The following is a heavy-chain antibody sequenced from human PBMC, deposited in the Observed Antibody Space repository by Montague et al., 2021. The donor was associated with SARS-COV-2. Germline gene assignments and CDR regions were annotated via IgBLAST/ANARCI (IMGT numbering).Heavy chain of an antibody. J-gene: IGHJ4*02. V-gene: IGHV4-59*01. CDR3: ARAAGYGDPFDY. CDR2: IYSSGST. Sequence: SETLSLTCTVSGGSISSYYWNWIRQPPGKGLEWIGYIYSSGSTNYYPSLKSRVTISVDTSKNQFSLKLSSVTAADTAVYYCARAAGYGDPFDYWGQGTLVTVSS. CDR1: GGSISSYY. D-gene: IGHD4-17*01.